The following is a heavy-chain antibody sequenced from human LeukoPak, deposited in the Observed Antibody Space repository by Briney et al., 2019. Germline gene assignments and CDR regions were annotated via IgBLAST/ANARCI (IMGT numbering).Heavy chain of an antibody. D-gene: IGHD4-17*01. V-gene: IGHV3-11*04. J-gene: IGHJ6*02. Sequence: GGSLRLSCAASGFTFSDYYMSWIRQAPGKGLEWVSYITSSASTIYYADSVKGRFTISRDNARNSLYLQMNSLRAEDTAVYYCARFFGYGDYDYYGMDVWGQGTTVTVSS. CDR1: GFTFSDYY. CDR2: ITSSASTI. CDR3: ARFFGYGDYDYYGMDV.